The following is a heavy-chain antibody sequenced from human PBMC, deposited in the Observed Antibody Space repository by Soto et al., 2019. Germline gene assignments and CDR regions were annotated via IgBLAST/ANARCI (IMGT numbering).Heavy chain of an antibody. J-gene: IGHJ4*02. CDR3: ARGGQPIDY. V-gene: IGHV1-18*01. CDR2: ISAYNGNT. CDR1: GYTFTSYH. Sequence: ASVKFSCKASGYTFTSYHINWVRQAPGQVLECMVWISAYNGNTNYXXKLQGRVXXTTDTATSIAXMELRXLRSDDTAVYYCARGGQPIDYWVQGTLVTVSS.